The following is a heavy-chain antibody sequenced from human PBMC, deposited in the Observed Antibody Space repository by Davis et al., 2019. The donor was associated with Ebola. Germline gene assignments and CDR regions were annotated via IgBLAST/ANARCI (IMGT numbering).Heavy chain of an antibody. CDR2: ISSSSSTI. Sequence: GGSLRLSCAASGFTFSSYSMNWVRQAPGKGLEWVSYISSSSSTIYYADSVKGRFTISRDNAKNSLYLQMNSLRAEDTAVYYCTRRGTVVTPDYWGQGTLVTVSS. D-gene: IGHD4-23*01. CDR1: GFTFSSYS. J-gene: IGHJ4*02. CDR3: TRRGTVVTPDY. V-gene: IGHV3-48*01.